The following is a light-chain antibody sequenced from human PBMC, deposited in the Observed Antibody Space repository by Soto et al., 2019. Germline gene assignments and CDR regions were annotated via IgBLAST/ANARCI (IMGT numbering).Light chain of an antibody. J-gene: IGLJ3*02. CDR1: SSDVGGHTQ. Sequence: QSALTQPASVSGSPGQSITISCTGTSSDVGGHTQVSWYQQHPGKAPKLRIHDGSKRPSGVSYRFSGSKSGNTASLTISGLQAEDEADYYCSSYTTSSTWVFGGGTKLTVL. V-gene: IGLV2-14*01. CDR3: SSYTTSSTWV. CDR2: DGS.